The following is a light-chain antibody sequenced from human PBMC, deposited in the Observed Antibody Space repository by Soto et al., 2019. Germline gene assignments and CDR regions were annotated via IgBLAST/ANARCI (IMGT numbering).Light chain of an antibody. CDR2: DVN. CDR1: SSDVGGYNY. CDR3: SSYTSTSTLVV. J-gene: IGLJ2*01. Sequence: QSALTQPASVSGSPGQSITISCTGTSSDVGGYNYVSWYRQYPGQALKLIIYDVNNRPSGVSNRFSASKSGNTASLTIPGLQAEDEADYYCSSYTSTSTLVVFGGGTKLTVL. V-gene: IGLV2-14*01.